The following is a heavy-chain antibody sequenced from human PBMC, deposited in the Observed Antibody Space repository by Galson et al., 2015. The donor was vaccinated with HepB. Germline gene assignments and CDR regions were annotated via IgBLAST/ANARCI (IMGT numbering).Heavy chain of an antibody. CDR1: GFTFSSYS. J-gene: IGHJ2*01. Sequence: SLRLSCAASGFTFSSYSMNWVRQAPGKGLEWVSSISSSSSYIYYADSVKGRFTISRYNAKNSLYLQMNSLRAEETAVYYCARDHWAWGITMVRGVLFDLWGRGTLVTVSS. CDR3: ARDHWAWGITMVRGVLFDL. D-gene: IGHD3-10*01. CDR2: ISSSSSYI. V-gene: IGHV3-21*01.